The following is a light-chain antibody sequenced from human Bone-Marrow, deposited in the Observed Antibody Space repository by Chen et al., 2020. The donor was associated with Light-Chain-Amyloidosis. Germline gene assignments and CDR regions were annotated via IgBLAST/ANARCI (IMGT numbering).Light chain of an antibody. J-gene: IGLJ2*01. CDR1: DLPTKY. CDR3: QSADSSGTYEVI. Sequence: SSALTQPPSVSVSPGQTARITCSGDDLPTKYAYWYQQKPGQAPVLVIHRDTERPSGISERFSGSSSGTTATWTISGVQAEDEDDYHCQSADSSGTYEVIFGGGTKLTVL. V-gene: IGLV3-25*03. CDR2: RDT.